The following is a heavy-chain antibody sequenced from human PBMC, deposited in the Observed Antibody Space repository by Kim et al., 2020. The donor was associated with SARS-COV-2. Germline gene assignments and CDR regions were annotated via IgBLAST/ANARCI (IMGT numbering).Heavy chain of an antibody. D-gene: IGHD3-22*01. V-gene: IGHV3-30*04. Sequence: GGSLRLSCAASGFTFSSYAMHWVRQAPGKGLEWVAVISYDGSNKYYADSVKGRFTISRDNSKNTLYLQMNSLRAEDTAVYYCARPPYYYEYYFDYWGQGTLVTVSS. CDR3: ARPPYYYEYYFDY. CDR2: ISYDGSNK. J-gene: IGHJ4*02. CDR1: GFTFSSYA.